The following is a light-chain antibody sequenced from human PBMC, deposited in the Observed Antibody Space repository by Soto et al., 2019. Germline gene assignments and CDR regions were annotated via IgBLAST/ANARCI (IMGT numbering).Light chain of an antibody. Sequence: DIQLTQSPASLSASVGDTVTITCRASQSITSYLNWYQQKPGTGPKLLIWAASSLQSGAPSRFSGSGSETDFTLTISSLQPEDFATYYCQQSYSTPRTFGQGTKVDIK. CDR1: QSITSY. CDR3: QQSYSTPRT. J-gene: IGKJ1*01. V-gene: IGKV1-39*01. CDR2: AAS.